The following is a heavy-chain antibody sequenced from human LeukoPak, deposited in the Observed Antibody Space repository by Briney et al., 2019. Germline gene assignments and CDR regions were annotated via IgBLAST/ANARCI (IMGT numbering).Heavy chain of an antibody. CDR2: ISGSGGST. V-gene: IGHV3-23*01. J-gene: IGHJ4*02. CDR1: GFSFSSYA. Sequence: PGGSLRLSCEASGFSFSSYATSWVRQAPGKGLEWVSGISGSGGSTYYAGSVKGRFTISRDISKNTLYLQMNSLRAEDTAVYYCARDLYADFWSGSVFDYWGQGTLVTVPS. CDR3: ARDLYADFWSGSVFDY. D-gene: IGHD3-3*01.